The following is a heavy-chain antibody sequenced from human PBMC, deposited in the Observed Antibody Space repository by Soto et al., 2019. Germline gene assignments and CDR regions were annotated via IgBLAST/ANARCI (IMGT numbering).Heavy chain of an antibody. D-gene: IGHD3-22*01. V-gene: IGHV3-11*03. Sequence: PGGSLRLSCAASGFTFSDYYMSWSRQAPGKGLEWVSYISSSSSYTNYADSVKGRFTISRDNAKNSLYLQMNSLRAEDTAVYYCATGQYYYDRSGHHSRWGQGTLVTVSS. CDR3: ATGQYYYDRSGHHSR. J-gene: IGHJ4*02. CDR1: GFTFSDYY. CDR2: ISSSSSYT.